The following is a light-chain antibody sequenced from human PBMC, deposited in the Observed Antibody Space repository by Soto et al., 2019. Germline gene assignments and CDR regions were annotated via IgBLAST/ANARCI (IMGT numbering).Light chain of an antibody. Sequence: DIQMTQSPSSLSASVGDRVTITCRASQSISSYLNWYQQKPGKAPKLLIYAASSLQSGVPSRFSGSGSGTDFTLTISSQQPEDFATYSCQQSYSTPELTFGGGTKVEIK. CDR2: AAS. CDR1: QSISSY. CDR3: QQSYSTPELT. J-gene: IGKJ4*01. V-gene: IGKV1-39*01.